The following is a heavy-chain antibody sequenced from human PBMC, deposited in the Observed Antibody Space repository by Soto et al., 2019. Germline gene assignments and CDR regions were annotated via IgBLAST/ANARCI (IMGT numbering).Heavy chain of an antibody. J-gene: IGHJ4*02. CDR3: ARATRDYGDYGYFDY. Sequence: QVQLQESGPGLVKPSETLSLTCTVSGGSISSYYWSWIRQPAGNGLAWIGRIYSSGSTNYNPSLKSRLTMSVDTSKNQFSLNLSSVTAADTAVYYCARATRDYGDYGYFDYWGQGTLVTVSS. CDR1: GGSISSYY. D-gene: IGHD4-17*01. V-gene: IGHV4-4*07. CDR2: IYSSGST.